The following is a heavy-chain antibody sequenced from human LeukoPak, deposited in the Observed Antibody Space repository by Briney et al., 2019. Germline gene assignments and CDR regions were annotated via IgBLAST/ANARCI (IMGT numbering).Heavy chain of an antibody. CDR1: GGTFTSYT. J-gene: IGHJ3*02. CDR3: ARVSGGAFDI. D-gene: IGHD1-14*01. V-gene: IGHV1-69*02. CDR2: IIPIFGIE. Sequence: SVKVSCKASGGTFTSYTISWVRQAPGQGLEWMGRIIPIFGIENYAQKFQGRVTITADKSTSTAYMELSSLRSEDTAVYYCARVSGGAFDIWGQGTMVIVSS.